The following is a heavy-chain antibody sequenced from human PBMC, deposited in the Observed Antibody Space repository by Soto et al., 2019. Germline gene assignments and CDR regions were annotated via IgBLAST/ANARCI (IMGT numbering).Heavy chain of an antibody. V-gene: IGHV4-31*03. CDR2: IYYSGSA. J-gene: IGHJ4*02. D-gene: IGHD3-10*01. CDR1: GVSISSGGYY. Sequence: SETLSLTCTVSGVSISSGGYYWSWIRQHPGKGLEWIGYIYYSGSAYYNPSRKSRVTIAVDTSKNQFSLKLSSVTAADTAVYYCARDIGSFAYGEGYWGQGIQVTVSS. CDR3: ARDIGSFAYGEGY.